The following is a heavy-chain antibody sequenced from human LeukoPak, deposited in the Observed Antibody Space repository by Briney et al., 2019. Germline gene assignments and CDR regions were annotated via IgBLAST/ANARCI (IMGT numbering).Heavy chain of an antibody. CDR1: GGSISSYY. CDR3: ARAGARSGSYYDY. V-gene: IGHV4-4*07. D-gene: IGHD1-26*01. J-gene: IGHJ4*02. Sequence: SETLSLTCIVSGGSISSYYWSWIRQPAGKGLEWNGRIYTSGSTNYNPSLKSRVTISVDKSKNQFSLKLSSVTAADTAVYYCARAGARSGSYYDYWGQGTLVTVSS. CDR2: IYTSGST.